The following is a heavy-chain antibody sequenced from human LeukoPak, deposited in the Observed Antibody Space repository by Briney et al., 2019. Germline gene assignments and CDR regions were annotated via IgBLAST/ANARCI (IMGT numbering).Heavy chain of an antibody. Sequence: PGGSLRLSCAASGFTFSGFGLHWVRQAPGKGLEWVAVIWNDGSNKYYADSVKGRFTISRDNSKNTMYLQIKSLRAEDTAVYYCARESHTSGYYYFDYWGQGTLVTVSS. CDR2: IWNDGSNK. CDR1: GFTFSGFG. J-gene: IGHJ4*02. CDR3: ARESHTSGYYYFDY. V-gene: IGHV3-33*01. D-gene: IGHD3-22*01.